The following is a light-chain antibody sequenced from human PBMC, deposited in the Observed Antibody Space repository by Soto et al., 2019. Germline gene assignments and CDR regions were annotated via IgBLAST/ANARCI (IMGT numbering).Light chain of an antibody. J-gene: IGLJ2*01. CDR3: CSYEGLLTYVV. V-gene: IGLV2-23*01. CDR1: STDVGNYNL. CDR2: DTA. Sequence: QSALTQPASVSGSPGQSILISCTGTSTDVGNYNLVSWYKPPPGKAPKLIIYDTARRPSGVSNRFSGSMSVNTAALTITGLQTEDEADYYCCSYEGLLTYVVFVVGTMRT.